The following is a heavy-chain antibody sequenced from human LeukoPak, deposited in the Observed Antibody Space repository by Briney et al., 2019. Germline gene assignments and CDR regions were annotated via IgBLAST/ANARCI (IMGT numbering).Heavy chain of an antibody. CDR3: ARVISSGNWFDP. J-gene: IGHJ5*02. CDR1: GYTFTSYG. CDR2: ISAYNGNT. Sequence: ASVKVSCKASGYTFTSYGISWVRQAPGQGLECMGWISAYNGNTNYAQKLQGRVTMTTDPSTSTAYMELRSLRSDDTAVYYCARVISSGNWFDPWGQGTLVTVSS. D-gene: IGHD3-16*02. V-gene: IGHV1-18*01.